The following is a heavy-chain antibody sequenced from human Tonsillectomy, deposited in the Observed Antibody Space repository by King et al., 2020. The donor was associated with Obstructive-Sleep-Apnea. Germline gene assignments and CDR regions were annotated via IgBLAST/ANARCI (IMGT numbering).Heavy chain of an antibody. CDR1: GFTFNSYP. D-gene: IGHD3-3*01. CDR2: ISYDGSNK. J-gene: IGHJ6*02. CDR3: ARDGGVLRFLQALRYYGMDV. Sequence: QVQLVESGGGVVQPGRSLRLSCAASGFTFNSYPIHWVRQAPGKGLDWVAVISYDGSNKYYADSVKGRFTISRDNCHNTLYLQMNSLRPEDTAVYYCARDGGVLRFLQALRYYGMDVWGQGTTVTVSS. V-gene: IGHV3-30*01.